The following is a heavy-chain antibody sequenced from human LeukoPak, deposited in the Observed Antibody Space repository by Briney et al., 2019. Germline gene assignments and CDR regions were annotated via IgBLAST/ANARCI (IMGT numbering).Heavy chain of an antibody. D-gene: IGHD3-22*01. CDR3: GRGSSGYVIDY. CDR2: IYHSGST. CDR1: GGSISSGNYY. J-gene: IGHJ4*02. V-gene: IGHV4-30-2*01. Sequence: SETLSLTCTVSGGSISSGNYYWSWIRQPPGKNLEWIGYIYHSGSTYYNPSLESRVTISVDTSKNQFSLKLSSVTAADTAVYYCGRGSSGYVIDYWGQGTLVTVSS.